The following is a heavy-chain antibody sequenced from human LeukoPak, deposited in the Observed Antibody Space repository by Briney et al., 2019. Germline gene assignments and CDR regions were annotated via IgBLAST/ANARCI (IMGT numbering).Heavy chain of an antibody. J-gene: IGHJ6*03. CDR1: GGSISSYY. V-gene: IGHV4-59*01. CDR2: IYYSGST. Sequence: SETLSLTCTVSGGSISSYYWSWIRQPPGKGLEWIGYIYYSGSTNYNPSLKSRVTISVDTSKNQFSLKLSSVTTADTAVYYCARAPSGYCSSTSCRYYMDVWGKGTTVTVSS. D-gene: IGHD2-2*01. CDR3: ARAPSGYCSSTSCRYYMDV.